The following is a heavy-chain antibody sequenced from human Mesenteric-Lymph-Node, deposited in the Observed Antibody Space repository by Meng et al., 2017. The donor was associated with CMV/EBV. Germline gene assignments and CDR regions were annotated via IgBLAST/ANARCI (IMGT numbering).Heavy chain of an antibody. J-gene: IGHJ4*02. CDR1: GGSCNGHY. V-gene: IGHV4-34*01. Sequence: TCTVYGGSCNGHYWNWIRQSPGKGLEWIGQINPGVSSNYNPSLKSRVTMSVDTSKNQFSVNLTSVTAADTAVYYCARGKGVSGAFDSWGQGTLVTVSS. CDR3: ARGKGVSGAFDS. D-gene: IGHD1-26*01. CDR2: INPGVSS.